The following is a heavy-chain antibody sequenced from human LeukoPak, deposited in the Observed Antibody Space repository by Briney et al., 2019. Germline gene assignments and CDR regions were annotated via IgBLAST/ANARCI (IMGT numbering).Heavy chain of an antibody. CDR1: GFTFSSYW. CDR3: AKYYYDSGGRGNDAFDV. J-gene: IGHJ3*01. CDR2: ISGSGMLT. Sequence: GGSLRLSCAASGFTFSSYWMHWVRQAPGKGLEWVSSISGSGMLTYYADSVRGRFTISRDNSKNTLYLQMSSLRAEDTATFYCAKYYYDSGGRGNDAFDVWGQGTLVTVSS. V-gene: IGHV3-23*01. D-gene: IGHD3-22*01.